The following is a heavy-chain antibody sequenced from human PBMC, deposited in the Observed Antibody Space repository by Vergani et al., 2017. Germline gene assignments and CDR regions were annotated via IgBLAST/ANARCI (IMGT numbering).Heavy chain of an antibody. CDR1: GFTFSDYY. Sequence: VQLVESGGGLVQPGGSLRLSCAASGFTFSDYYMSWIRQAPGKGLEWVSYISTSGSTIYYADSVKGRFTLSRDNAKNTLYLQMNSLRAEDTAVYYCARETLGGADSSGYYFDYWGQGTLVTVSS. V-gene: IGHV3-11*04. CDR2: ISTSGSTI. CDR3: ARETLGGADSSGYYFDY. D-gene: IGHD3-22*01. J-gene: IGHJ4*02.